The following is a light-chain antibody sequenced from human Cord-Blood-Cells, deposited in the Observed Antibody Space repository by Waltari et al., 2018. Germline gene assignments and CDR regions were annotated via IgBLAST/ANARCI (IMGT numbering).Light chain of an antibody. J-gene: IGKJ1*01. Sequence: DRVTITCRASQGISSYLAWYQQKPGKAPKLLIYAASTLQSGVPSRFSGSGSGTDFTLTISCLQSEDFATYYCQQYYSYPWTFGQVTKVEIK. CDR2: AAS. CDR3: QQYYSYPWT. CDR1: QGISSY. V-gene: IGKV1-8*01.